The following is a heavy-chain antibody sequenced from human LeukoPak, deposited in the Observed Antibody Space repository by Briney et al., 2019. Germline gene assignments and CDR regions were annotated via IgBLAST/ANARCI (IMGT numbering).Heavy chain of an antibody. CDR2: VNSNSGAT. V-gene: IGHV1-2*02. J-gene: IGHJ6*03. CDR3: ARANRAVAGDYYYWYMDV. Sequence: ASVKVSCKASGYTLTDYYMHWVRQAPGQGLEWMGWVNSNSGATDYAQKFQGRVTMTRDTSISTAYMDLSRLRSDDTAVYYCARANRAVAGDYYYWYMDVWGKGTTVTVSS. CDR1: GYTLTDYY. D-gene: IGHD2-15*01.